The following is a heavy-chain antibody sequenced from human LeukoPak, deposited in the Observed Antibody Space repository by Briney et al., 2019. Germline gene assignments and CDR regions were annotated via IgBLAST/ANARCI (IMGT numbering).Heavy chain of an antibody. Sequence: VASVKVSCKASGYTFTSYGISWVRQAPGQGLELMGWISAYNGNTNYAQKLQGRVTMTTDTSTSTAYMELRSLRSDDTALYYCARTEDYYDSSGLRHYYFDYWGQGTLVTVSS. V-gene: IGHV1-18*01. D-gene: IGHD3-22*01. CDR2: ISAYNGNT. CDR3: ARTEDYYDSSGLRHYYFDY. CDR1: GYTFTSYG. J-gene: IGHJ4*02.